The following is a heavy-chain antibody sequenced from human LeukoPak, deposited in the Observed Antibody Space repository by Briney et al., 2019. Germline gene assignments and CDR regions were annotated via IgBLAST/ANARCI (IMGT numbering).Heavy chain of an antibody. CDR1: GFTLSRYW. CDR2: IKQDGSER. D-gene: IGHD6-13*01. CDR3: ACDGSSWPY. Sequence: PGGSLRLSCAASGFTLSRYWMTWVGQGPGKGLEWVANIKQDGSERNYVDSVKGRFTISRDNAKNSLYLQMNSLRGEDTAIYYCACDGSSWPYWGQGTLVTVSS. V-gene: IGHV3-7*04. J-gene: IGHJ4*02.